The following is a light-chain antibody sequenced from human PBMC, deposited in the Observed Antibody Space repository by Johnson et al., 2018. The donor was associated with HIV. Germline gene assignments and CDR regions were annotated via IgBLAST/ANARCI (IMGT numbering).Light chain of an antibody. CDR1: SSNIGNNY. V-gene: IGLV1-51*01. J-gene: IGLJ1*01. CDR3: VIWDSRLSAYV. Sequence: QSVLTQPPSVSAAPGQKVTISCSGSSSNIGNNYVSWYQQLPGTAPKLLIYDNNKRPPGIPYRFSGSTSGTSATLGITGLYTGDEADYYCVIWDSRLSAYVIKTGTKVTGL. CDR2: DNN.